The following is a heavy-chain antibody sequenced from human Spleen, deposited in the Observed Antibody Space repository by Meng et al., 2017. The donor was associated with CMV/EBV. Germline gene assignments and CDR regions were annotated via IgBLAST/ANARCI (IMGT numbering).Heavy chain of an antibody. V-gene: IGHV3-30*19. CDR1: GFTFSSYG. J-gene: IGHJ6*02. CDR3: ARDQPRRFSGMDV. CDR2: VSYDGETK. D-gene: IGHD3-16*01. Sequence: GESLKISCAASGFTFSSYGMHWVRQAPGKGLEWVAVVSYDGETKYYADSVKGRFTISRDNSKNTVYLQMNSLEREDTAVYYCARDQPRRFSGMDVWGQGTTVTVSS.